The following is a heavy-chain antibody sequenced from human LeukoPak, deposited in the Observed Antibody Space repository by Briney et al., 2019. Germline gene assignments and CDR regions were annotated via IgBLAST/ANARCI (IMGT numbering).Heavy chain of an antibody. D-gene: IGHD6-13*01. V-gene: IGHV3-48*04. CDR3: ARLVRSSSSFRYYGMDV. J-gene: IGHJ6*02. CDR1: GFTFSSYS. CDR2: ISSSSSTI. Sequence: GGSLRLSCAASGFTFSSYSMNWVRQAPGKGLEWVSYISSSSSTIYYADSVKGRFTISRDNAKNSLYLQMNSLRAEDTAVYYCARLVRSSSSFRYYGMDVWGQGTTVTVSS.